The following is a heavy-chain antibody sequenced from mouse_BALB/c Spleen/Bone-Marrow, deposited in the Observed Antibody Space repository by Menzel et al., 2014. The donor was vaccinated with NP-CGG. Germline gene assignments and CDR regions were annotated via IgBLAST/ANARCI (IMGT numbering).Heavy chain of an antibody. J-gene: IGHJ4*01. V-gene: IGHV5-4*02. D-gene: IGHD2-1*01. Sequence: DVHLVESGGGLVKPGGSLKLSCAVSGFTFSDYYMYWVRQNPEKRLEWVATINDGGSYTYYPDSVKGRFTISRDNAKSNLYLQMSSLKSEDTAMYYCARDGNFAMDYWGQGTSVSVSS. CDR2: INDGGSYT. CDR3: ARDGNFAMDY. CDR1: GFTFSDYY.